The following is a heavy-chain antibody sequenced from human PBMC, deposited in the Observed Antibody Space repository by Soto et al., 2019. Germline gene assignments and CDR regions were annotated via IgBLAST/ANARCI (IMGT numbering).Heavy chain of an antibody. CDR2: INHSGST. D-gene: IGHD1-26*01. J-gene: IGHJ3*02. V-gene: IGHV4-34*01. CDR3: ARASLRYRGRDPGALDAFDI. Sequence: SETLSLTCAVYGGSFSGYYWSWIRQPPGKGLEWIGEINHSGSTNYNPSLKSRVTISVDTSKNQFSLKLSSVTAADTAVYYCARASLRYRGRDPGALDAFDIWGQGTMVTVSS. CDR1: GGSFSGYY.